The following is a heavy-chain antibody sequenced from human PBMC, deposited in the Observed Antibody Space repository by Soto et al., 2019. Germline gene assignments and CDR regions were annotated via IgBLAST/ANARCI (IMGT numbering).Heavy chain of an antibody. Sequence: QVQLVQSGAEVKKPGASVKVSCKASGYTFTGYYMHWVRQAPGQGLEWMGWINPNSGGTNYAQKFQGRVTMTRDTSISTAYMELSRLRSDDTAVYYCATDSGGSWGTTDIVVVTAYHPYAFDIWGQGTMVTVSS. CDR2: INPNSGGT. D-gene: IGHD2-21*02. CDR3: ATDSGGSWGTTDIVVVTAYHPYAFDI. J-gene: IGHJ3*02. CDR1: GYTFTGYY. V-gene: IGHV1-2*02.